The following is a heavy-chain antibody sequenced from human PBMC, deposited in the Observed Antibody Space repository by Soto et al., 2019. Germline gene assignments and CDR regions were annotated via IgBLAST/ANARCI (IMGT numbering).Heavy chain of an antibody. D-gene: IGHD2-2*03. J-gene: IGHJ6*02. CDR3: ARRGQGGGYCSSTSCSADYYYGMDV. CDR1: GYSFTSYW. V-gene: IGHV5-51*01. CDR2: IYPGDSDT. Sequence: GESLKISCKGSGYSFTSYWIGWVRQMPGKGLEWMGIIYPGDSDTRYSPSFQGQVTISADKSISTAYLQWSSLKASDTAMYYCARRGQGGGYCSSTSCSADYYYGMDVWGQGTTVTVSS.